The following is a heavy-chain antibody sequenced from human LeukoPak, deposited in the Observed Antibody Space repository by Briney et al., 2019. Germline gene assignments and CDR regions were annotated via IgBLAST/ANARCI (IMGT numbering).Heavy chain of an antibody. D-gene: IGHD6-19*01. CDR1: GGSISSSSYY. CDR2: IYYSGST. V-gene: IGHV4-39*01. J-gene: IGHJ4*02. CDR3: ARHEEEQWPADY. Sequence: PSETLSLTCTVSGGSISSSSYYWGWIRQPPGKGLEWIGSIYYSGSTYYNPSLKSRVTISADTSKNQFSLKLSSVTAADTAVYYCARHEEEQWPADYWGQGTLVTVSS.